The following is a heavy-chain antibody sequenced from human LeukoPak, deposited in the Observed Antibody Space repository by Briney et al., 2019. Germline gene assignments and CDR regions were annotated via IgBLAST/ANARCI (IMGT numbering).Heavy chain of an antibody. V-gene: IGHV4-39*01. Sequence: SETLSLTCTVSGDSMTSSTHYWVWIRQPPGKGLEWIGSIYYGGSTYYNPSLKSRVTISQDTSKNQFSLKVSSVTAADTAVYHCARRSHCTGGSCYPDWGQGTTVTVS. CDR1: GDSMTSSTHY. CDR2: IYYGGST. CDR3: ARRSHCTGGSCYPD. J-gene: IGHJ6*02. D-gene: IGHD2-15*01.